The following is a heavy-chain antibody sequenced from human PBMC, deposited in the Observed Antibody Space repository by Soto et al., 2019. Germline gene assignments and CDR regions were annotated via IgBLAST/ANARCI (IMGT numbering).Heavy chain of an antibody. CDR2: ILYDGTSK. D-gene: IGHD5-12*01. J-gene: IGHJ4*02. CDR1: GFTFSVYG. Sequence: GGSLRLSCAASGFTFSVYGMHGVRQAPGKGLEWVATILYDGTSKYYADFVKGRFTISRDNSKNTVYLQMNSLRAEDTALYYCAKDVFEVDMGSLSPGYWGQGT. CDR3: AKDVFEVDMGSLSPGY. V-gene: IGHV3-30*18.